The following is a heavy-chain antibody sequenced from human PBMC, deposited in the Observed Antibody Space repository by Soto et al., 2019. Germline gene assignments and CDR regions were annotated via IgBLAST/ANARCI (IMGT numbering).Heavy chain of an antibody. CDR2: IYYSGST. D-gene: IGHD3-10*01. Sequence: QLQLQESGPGLVKPSETLSLTCTVSGGSISSSSYYWGWIRQPPGKGLEWIGSIYYSGSTYYNPSLKSRVTISVNTSKNQFSLKLSSVTAADTAVYYCARQTMVRGVIITDDAFDSWGQGTMVTVSS. V-gene: IGHV4-39*01. J-gene: IGHJ3*02. CDR1: GGSISSSSYY. CDR3: ARQTMVRGVIITDDAFDS.